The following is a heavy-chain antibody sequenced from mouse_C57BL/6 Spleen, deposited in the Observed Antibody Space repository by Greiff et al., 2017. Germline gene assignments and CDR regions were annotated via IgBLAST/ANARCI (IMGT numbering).Heavy chain of an antibody. CDR1: GYTFTDYY. D-gene: IGHD1-1*01. Sequence: VQLQQSGAELVKPGASVKISCKASGYTFTDYYINWVKQRPGQGLEWIGCIYPGSGSTKYNEKFKGKATLTVDTSSSTAYMQLSSLTSEDDAAYFCARDHYYGSGDFGDWGTGPTVTVSS. CDR3: ARDHYYGSGDFGD. CDR2: IYPGSGST. J-gene: IGHJ1*03. V-gene: IGHV1-84*01.